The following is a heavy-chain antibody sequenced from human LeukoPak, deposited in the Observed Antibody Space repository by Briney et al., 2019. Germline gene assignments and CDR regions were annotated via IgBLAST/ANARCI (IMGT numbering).Heavy chain of an antibody. Sequence: PSETLSLTCAVYGGSFSGYYWSWIRQPPGKGLEWIGEINHSGSTNYNPSLKSRVTISVDTSKNQFSLKLSSVTAADTAVYYCARESGAGVVKWEGIVRPYYFDYWGQGTLVTVSS. J-gene: IGHJ4*02. D-gene: IGHD4-23*01. CDR2: INHSGST. V-gene: IGHV4-34*01. CDR3: ARESGAGVVKWEGIVRPYYFDY. CDR1: GGSFSGYY.